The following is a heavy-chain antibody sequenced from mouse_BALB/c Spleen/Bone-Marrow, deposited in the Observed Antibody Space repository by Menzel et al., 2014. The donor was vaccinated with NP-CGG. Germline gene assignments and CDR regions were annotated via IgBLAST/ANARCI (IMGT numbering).Heavy chain of an antibody. CDR3: ESRGDYSYTMDY. V-gene: IGHV1-80*01. J-gene: IGHJ4*01. CDR2: IYPGDGDT. Sequence: QVQLQQSGAELVRPGSSVKISCKASGYTFSNYWMNWMKQRPGQGLEWIGQIYPGDGDTNYIGKFTGKATLTADKSSSTAYMQLSSLTSEDSAVYFCESRGDYSYTMDYWGQGTSVTVSS. CDR1: GYTFSNYW. D-gene: IGHD1-1*01.